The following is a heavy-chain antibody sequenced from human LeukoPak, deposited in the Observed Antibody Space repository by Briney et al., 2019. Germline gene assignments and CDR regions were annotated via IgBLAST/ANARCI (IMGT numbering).Heavy chain of an antibody. Sequence: ASVKVSCKASGYTFNSYGISWVRQAPGQGLEWMGWISGYNGNTNYAQKLQGRVTMTTDTSTSTAYMELRSLRSDDTAVYYCARDRIAAAGTAGYWFDPWGQGTLVTVSS. J-gene: IGHJ5*02. CDR1: GYTFNSYG. CDR2: ISGYNGNT. D-gene: IGHD6-13*01. V-gene: IGHV1-18*01. CDR3: ARDRIAAAGTAGYWFDP.